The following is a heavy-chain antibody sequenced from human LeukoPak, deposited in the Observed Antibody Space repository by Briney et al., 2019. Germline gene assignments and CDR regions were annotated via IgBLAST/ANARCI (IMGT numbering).Heavy chain of an antibody. V-gene: IGHV3-30*18. CDR2: ISYDGNNK. J-gene: IGHJ6*02. Sequence: GGSLRLSCAASGFTFSNRGMHWVRQAPGKGLEWVTVISYDGNNKDSADSVKGRFTISRDNSRTTVFLQVDSLRTEDTAVYYCAKDGSSYYYYGMDVWGQGTTVTVSS. CDR1: GFTFSNRG. CDR3: AKDGSSYYYYGMDV.